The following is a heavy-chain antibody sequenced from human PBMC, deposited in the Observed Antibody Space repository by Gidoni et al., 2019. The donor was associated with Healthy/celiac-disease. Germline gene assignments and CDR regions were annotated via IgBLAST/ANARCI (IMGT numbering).Heavy chain of an antibody. CDR3: ARVRSGWYGFDY. Sequence: QVQLQQWGAGRLKPSETLSLTCAVSDGSFSGYYWSWIRHPPGKGLEWIGEINHSGSTNYNPSLKSRVTISVDTSKNQFSLKLSSVTAADTAVYYCARVRSGWYGFDYWGQGTLVTVSS. CDR1: DGSFSGYY. D-gene: IGHD6-19*01. CDR2: INHSGST. V-gene: IGHV4-34*01. J-gene: IGHJ4*02.